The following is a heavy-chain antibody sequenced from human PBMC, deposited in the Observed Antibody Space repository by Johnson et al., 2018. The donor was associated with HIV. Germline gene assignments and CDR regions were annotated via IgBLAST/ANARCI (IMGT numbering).Heavy chain of an antibody. J-gene: IGHJ3*02. D-gene: IGHD5-18*01. CDR1: GFTFSGYP. CDR3: AKFPYTAMASDAFDI. V-gene: IGHV3-30*04. CDR2: ISYDGSNK. Sequence: QVQLVESGGGVVQPGRSLRLSCAASGFTFSGYPMHWVRQAPGKGLEWVAVISYDGSNKYYADSVKGRFTISRDNSKNTLDLQMNSLRAEDTAVYYCAKFPYTAMASDAFDIWGQGTMVTVSS.